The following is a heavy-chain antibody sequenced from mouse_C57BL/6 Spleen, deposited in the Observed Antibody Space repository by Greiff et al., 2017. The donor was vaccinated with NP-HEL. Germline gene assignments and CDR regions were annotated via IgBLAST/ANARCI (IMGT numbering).Heavy chain of an antibody. D-gene: IGHD1-1*01. CDR3: ARSFNYYGSSHYYFDY. V-gene: IGHV1-9*01. CDR2: ILPGSGST. CDR1: GYTFTGYW. Sequence: VKLMESGAELMKPGASVKLSCKATGYTFTGYWIEWVKQRPGHGLEWIGEILPGSGSTNYNEKFKGKATFTADTSSNTAYMQLSSLTTEDSAIYYCARSFNYYGSSHYYFDYWGQGTTLTVSS. J-gene: IGHJ2*01.